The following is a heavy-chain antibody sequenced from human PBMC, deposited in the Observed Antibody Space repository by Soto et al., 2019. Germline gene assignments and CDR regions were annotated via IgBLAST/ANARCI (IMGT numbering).Heavy chain of an antibody. CDR3: AMVIWSGDLTSDL. J-gene: IGHJ5*02. D-gene: IGHD3-3*01. CDR2: IRSSSSTL. Sequence: EVQVVESGGGLVQPGGSLRLSCAASGFTFSSNSMNWVRQAPGKGLEWISYIRSSSSTLYADSVKGRFTISRDNAKNSLYLQMSSLRDKDTAVYYFAMVIWSGDLTSDLWGQGTRVTVS. V-gene: IGHV3-48*02. CDR1: GFTFSSNS.